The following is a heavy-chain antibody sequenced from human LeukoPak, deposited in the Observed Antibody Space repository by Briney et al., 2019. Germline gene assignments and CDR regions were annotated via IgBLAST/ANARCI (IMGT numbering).Heavy chain of an antibody. J-gene: IGHJ3*02. D-gene: IGHD3-3*01. V-gene: IGHV4-59*01. CDR2: IYYSGST. CDR1: GGSISSYY. CDR3: ARVPVHYDFWSGNGAFDI. Sequence: SETLSLTCTVSGGSISSYYWSWIRQPPGKGLEWIGYIYYSGSTNYNPSLKSRVTISVDTSKNQFSLKLSSVTAADTAVYYCARVPVHYDFWSGNGAFDIWGQGTMVTVSS.